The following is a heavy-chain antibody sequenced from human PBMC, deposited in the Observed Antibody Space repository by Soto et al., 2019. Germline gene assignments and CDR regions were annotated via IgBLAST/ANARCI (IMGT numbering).Heavy chain of an antibody. CDR3: AREDCALDV. V-gene: IGHV3-66*01. CDR2: IYTSGST. J-gene: IGHJ3*01. Sequence: EVQLVESGGGLVQPGGSLRLSCAASGFIVSSNYMSWVRQAPGKGLEWVSVIYTSGSTYYAESVKGRFTISRDNSKNIVYLQMKSLRAEDTAVYYYAREDCALDVWGQGTLVTVS. D-gene: IGHD2-21*02. CDR1: GFIVSSNY.